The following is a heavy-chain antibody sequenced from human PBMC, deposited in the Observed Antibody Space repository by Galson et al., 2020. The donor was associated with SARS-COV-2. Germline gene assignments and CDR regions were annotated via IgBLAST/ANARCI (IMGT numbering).Heavy chain of an antibody. V-gene: IGHV4-61*02. Sequence: SETLSLTCTVAGGSITSGSYYWSWIRQPAGQGLEWIGRIYTSGSTIYNPYIQSRVPMSVDTSKKQFSLKLRSVTAADTAVYYCARFGYYNILTGYYTYNFDYWGQGTLVTVSS. D-gene: IGHD3-9*01. CDR1: GGSITSGSYY. J-gene: IGHJ4*02. CDR3: ARFGYYNILTGYYTYNFDY. CDR2: IYTSGST.